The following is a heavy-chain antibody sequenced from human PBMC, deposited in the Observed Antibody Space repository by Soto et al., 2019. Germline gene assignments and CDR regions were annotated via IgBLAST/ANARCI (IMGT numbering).Heavy chain of an antibody. CDR3: ARPLDGYGSGSYYRTAALNY. V-gene: IGHV1-18*01. CDR1: GYTFTSYG. CDR2: ISAYNGNT. D-gene: IGHD3-10*01. Sequence: ASVKVSCKASGYTFTSYGISWVRQAPGQGLEWMGWISAYNGNTNYAQKLQGRVTMTTDTSTSTAYMELRSLRSDDTAVYYSARPLDGYGSGSYYRTAALNYWGQGTLVTVSS. J-gene: IGHJ4*02.